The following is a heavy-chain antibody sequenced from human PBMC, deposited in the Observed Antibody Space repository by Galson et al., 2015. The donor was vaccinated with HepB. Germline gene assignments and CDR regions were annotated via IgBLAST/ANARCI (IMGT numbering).Heavy chain of an antibody. CDR3: ARDPLMVRGVINDEMDWYFDL. J-gene: IGHJ2*01. D-gene: IGHD3-10*01. V-gene: IGHV3-21*01. CDR1: GFTFSSYA. CDR2: ISSSSSYI. Sequence: SLRLSCAASGFTFSSYAMSWVRQAPGKGLEWVSSISSSSSYIYYADSVKGRFTISRDNAKNSLYLQMNSLRAEDTAVYYCARDPLMVRGVINDEMDWYFDLWGRGTLVTVSS.